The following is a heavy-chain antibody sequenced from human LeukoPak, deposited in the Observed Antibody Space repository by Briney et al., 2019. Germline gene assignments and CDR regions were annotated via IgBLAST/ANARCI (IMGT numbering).Heavy chain of an antibody. CDR1: GGSISTSNYY. D-gene: IGHD2-15*01. V-gene: IGHV4-39*07. J-gene: IGHJ6*03. Sequence: SETLSLTCTVSGGSISTSNYYWGWIRKPPGKGLEWIGNIFYSRSTYYSPSLRSRVTISLDTSKNQFSLKLSSVTAADTAVYYCARSVEGYCSGGSCYSYYYYMDVWGKGTTVTVSS. CDR2: IFYSRST. CDR3: ARSVEGYCSGGSCYSYYYYMDV.